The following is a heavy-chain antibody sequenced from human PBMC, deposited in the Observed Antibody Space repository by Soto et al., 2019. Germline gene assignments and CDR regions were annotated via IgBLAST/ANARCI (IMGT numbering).Heavy chain of an antibody. CDR2: IIPIFGTA. V-gene: IGHV1-69*01. CDR3: ARVRGPAGEHDYEDY. Sequence: QVQLVQSGAEVKKPGSSVKVSCKASGGTFSSYAISWVRQAPGQGLEWMGGIIPIFGTANYAQKFQGRVTITADESTSTAYRELSSLRAEDTAVYYCARVRGPAGEHDYEDYWGQGTLVTVSS. J-gene: IGHJ4*02. D-gene: IGHD4-17*01. CDR1: GGTFSSYA.